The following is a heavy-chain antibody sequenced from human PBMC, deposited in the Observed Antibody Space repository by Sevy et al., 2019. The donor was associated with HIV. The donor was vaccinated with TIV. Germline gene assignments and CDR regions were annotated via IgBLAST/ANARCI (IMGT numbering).Heavy chain of an antibody. Sequence: ASVKVSCKVSGKTLTQLSMHWVRQAPGKGLEWMGSFDPEDGETLYAQKFQGRVTMTEDTSTDTVYMELSSLRSDDTAVYYCATTKDYYESSGSPFDFWGQGTLVTVSS. V-gene: IGHV1-24*01. J-gene: IGHJ4*02. CDR1: GKTLTQLS. CDR3: ATTKDYYESSGSPFDF. D-gene: IGHD3-22*01. CDR2: FDPEDGET.